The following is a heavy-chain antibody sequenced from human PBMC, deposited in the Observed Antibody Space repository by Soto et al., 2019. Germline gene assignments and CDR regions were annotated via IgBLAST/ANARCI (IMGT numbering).Heavy chain of an antibody. CDR2: IYYSGNT. J-gene: IGHJ6*02. CDR3: ARGSGDITMVRGVIYNYYYGMDV. CDR1: SSSLSSSTYY. V-gene: IGHV4-39*07. D-gene: IGHD3-10*01. Sequence: SETLSLTCSFSSSSLSSSTYYLSWIRQPPGRGPEWIGSIYYSGNTYYKPSLKSRVSISIDTSKNQFSLKLSSVTAADTAVYYCARGSGDITMVRGVIYNYYYGMDVWGQGTTVTVSS.